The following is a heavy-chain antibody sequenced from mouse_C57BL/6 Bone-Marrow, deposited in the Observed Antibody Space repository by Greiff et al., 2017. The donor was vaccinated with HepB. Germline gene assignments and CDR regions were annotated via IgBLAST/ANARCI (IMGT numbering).Heavy chain of an antibody. CDR1: GFTFSDYY. Sequence: EVQVVESGGGLVQPGGSLKLSCAASGFTFSDYYMYWVRQTPEKRLEWVAYISNGGGSTYYPDTVKGRFTISRDNAKNTLYLQMSRLKSEDTAMYYCASIYYYGSSYQYFDVWGTGTTVTVSS. D-gene: IGHD1-1*01. CDR2: ISNGGGST. CDR3: ASIYYYGSSYQYFDV. J-gene: IGHJ1*03. V-gene: IGHV5-12*01.